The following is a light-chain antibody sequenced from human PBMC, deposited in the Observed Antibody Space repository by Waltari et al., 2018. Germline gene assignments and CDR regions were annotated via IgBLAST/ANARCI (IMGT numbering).Light chain of an antibody. Sequence: QSALTQPASVSGSPGQSITISCPGTSSDVGGYNYVSWYQQHPGKAPKLMIYDVSNRPSGVCNRFSGSKSGNTASLTISGLQAEDEADYYCSSYTSSSTLVFGGGTKLTVL. J-gene: IGLJ3*02. V-gene: IGLV2-14*01. CDR1: SSDVGGYNY. CDR2: DVS. CDR3: SSYTSSSTLV.